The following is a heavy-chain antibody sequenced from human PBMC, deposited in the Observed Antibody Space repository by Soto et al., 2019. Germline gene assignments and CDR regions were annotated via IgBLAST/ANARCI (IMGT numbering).Heavy chain of an antibody. D-gene: IGHD2-2*01. J-gene: IGHJ6*02. CDR2: IYYSGST. CDR3: ARLCLSHAVVVPAAIRRGGNYYYGMDV. CDR1: GGSISSSSYY. Sequence: SETLSLPCTVSGGSISSSSYYWGWIRQPPGKGLEWIGSIYYSGSTYYNPSLKSRVTISVDTSKNQFSLKLSSVTAADTAVYYCARLCLSHAVVVPAAIRRGGNYYYGMDVWGQGT. V-gene: IGHV4-39*01.